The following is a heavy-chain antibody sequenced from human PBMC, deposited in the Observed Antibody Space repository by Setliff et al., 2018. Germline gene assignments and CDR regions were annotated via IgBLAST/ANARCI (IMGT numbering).Heavy chain of an antibody. CDR1: DDSFTRSRYY. D-gene: IGHD2-15*01. CDR2: ISYSGTP. V-gene: IGHV4-39*01. Sequence: KPSETLSLTCTVSDDSFTRSRYYWGWIRQAPGSGLEWIGSISYSGTPYYNASVESRVTISIDTSRNQFSLELRSVTVADTATYYCVRPGGTTVVARHFDYWGSGILVTVSS. CDR3: VRPGGTTVVARHFDY. J-gene: IGHJ4*01.